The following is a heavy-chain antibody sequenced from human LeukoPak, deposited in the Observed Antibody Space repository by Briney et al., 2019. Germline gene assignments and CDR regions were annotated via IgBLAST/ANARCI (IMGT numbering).Heavy chain of an antibody. CDR2: IYYSGST. CDR3: ARDRIAAAGTPFDY. CDR1: GGSISSSSYY. J-gene: IGHJ4*02. V-gene: IGHV4-39*07. Sequence: SETLSLTCSVSGGSISSSSYYWGWIRQPPGKGLEWIGSIYYSGSTYYNPSLKSRVTISVDTSKNQFSLKLSSVTAADTAVYYCARDRIAAAGTPFDYWGQGTLVTVSS. D-gene: IGHD6-13*01.